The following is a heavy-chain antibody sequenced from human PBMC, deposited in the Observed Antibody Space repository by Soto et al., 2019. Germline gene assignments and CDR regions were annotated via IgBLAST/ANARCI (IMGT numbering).Heavy chain of an antibody. V-gene: IGHV3-48*03. CDR3: ARDGTTGTTNYHYAMDV. CDR2: INTNSGTI. J-gene: IGHJ6*02. CDR1: GFTLSSYH. D-gene: IGHD4-17*01. Sequence: PGGSLRLSCAASGFTLSSYHMDWVRQAPGKGLEWVSYINTNSGTIHYADSVKGRFTISRDNAKDSLYLQMDSLRAEDTAVYFCARDGTTGTTNYHYAMDVWGQGTTVTVSS.